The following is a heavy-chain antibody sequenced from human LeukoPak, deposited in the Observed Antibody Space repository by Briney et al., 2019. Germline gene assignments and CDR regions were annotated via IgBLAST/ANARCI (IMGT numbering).Heavy chain of an antibody. J-gene: IGHJ6*02. CDR3: ARLRPYSSSWYAYYGMDV. Sequence: GGSLRLSCVASGFTFSSYWMTWVRQAPGKGLEWVANIKSDGTQNYYVDSVKGRFTISRDNAKNSLYLQMNSPRADETAVYYCARLRPYSSSWYAYYGMDVWGQGTTVTVSS. CDR2: IKSDGTQN. CDR1: GFTFSSYW. D-gene: IGHD6-13*01. V-gene: IGHV3-7*04.